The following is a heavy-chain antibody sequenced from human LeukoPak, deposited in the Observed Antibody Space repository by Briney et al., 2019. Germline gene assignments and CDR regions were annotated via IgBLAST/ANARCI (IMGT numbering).Heavy chain of an antibody. V-gene: IGHV4-39*07. CDR1: GGSISSSSYY. CDR3: AVLYGSGSYADY. J-gene: IGHJ4*02. D-gene: IGHD3-10*01. CDR2: IYYSGST. Sequence: PSETLSLTCTVSGGSISSSSYYWRWIRQPPGKGLEWIGSIYYSGSTYYNPSLKSRVTISVDTSKNQFSLKLSSVTAADTAVYYCAVLYGSGSYADYWGQGTLVTVSS.